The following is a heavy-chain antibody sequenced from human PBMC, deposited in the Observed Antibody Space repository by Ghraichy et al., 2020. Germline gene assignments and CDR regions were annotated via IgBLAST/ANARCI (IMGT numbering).Heavy chain of an antibody. J-gene: IGHJ4*02. CDR3: AKAVGATFSAGVDY. Sequence: SLNISCAASGFTFDDYAMHWVRQAPGKGLEWVSGISWNSGSIGYADSVKGRFTISRDNAKNSLYLQMNSLRAEDMALYYCAKAVGATFSAGVDYWGQGTLVTVSS. CDR2: ISWNSGSI. V-gene: IGHV3-9*03. D-gene: IGHD1-26*01. CDR1: GFTFDDYA.